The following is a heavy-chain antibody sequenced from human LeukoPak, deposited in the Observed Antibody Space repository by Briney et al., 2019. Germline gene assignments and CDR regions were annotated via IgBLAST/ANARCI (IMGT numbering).Heavy chain of an antibody. CDR3: ARGKPGIAAAGTLSPLDY. V-gene: IGHV3-30*04. CDR2: ISYDGTTK. J-gene: IGHJ4*02. CDR1: GFTFSTYS. D-gene: IGHD6-13*01. Sequence: GGSLRLPCAASGFTFSTYSIHWVRQAPGNGLEWVAVISYDGTTKYYAHSVKGRFTISRDNSKNTLYLQMSSLETEDTAVYYCARGKPGIAAAGTLSPLDYWGQGALVTVSS.